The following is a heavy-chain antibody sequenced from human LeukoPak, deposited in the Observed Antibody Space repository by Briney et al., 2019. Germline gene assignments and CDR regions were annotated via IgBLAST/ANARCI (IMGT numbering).Heavy chain of an antibody. J-gene: IGHJ4*02. Sequence: GGSLRLSCAASGFKFDDRGMSWVRQAPGKGLEWVSGLNWSGGKTGYADSVKGRFTISRDNPKNFVVLQMNSLRVEDTAFYYCARSASVAADYYFDSWGQGTLVTVSS. CDR1: GFKFDDRG. V-gene: IGHV3-20*04. CDR2: LNWSGGKT. D-gene: IGHD6-19*01. CDR3: ARSASVAADYYFDS.